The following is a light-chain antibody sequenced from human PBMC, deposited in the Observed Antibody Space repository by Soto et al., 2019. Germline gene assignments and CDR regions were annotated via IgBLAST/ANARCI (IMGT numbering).Light chain of an antibody. Sequence: DIQMTQSPSTLSGSVGDRVTITCRASQTISSWLAWYQQKPGKAPKLLIYKASTLKSGVPSRFSGSGSGTNFTLTISGLQSEDLATYFCQQSFSTPRTFGQGTKVDIK. CDR2: KAS. V-gene: IGKV1-5*03. J-gene: IGKJ1*01. CDR1: QTISSW. CDR3: QQSFSTPRT.